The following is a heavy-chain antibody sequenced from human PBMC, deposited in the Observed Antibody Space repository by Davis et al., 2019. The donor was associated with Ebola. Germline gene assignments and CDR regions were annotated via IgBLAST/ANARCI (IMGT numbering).Heavy chain of an antibody. D-gene: IGHD3-16*02. CDR1: GFTFSSYA. CDR2: ISGSGGST. J-gene: IGHJ4*02. V-gene: IGHV3-23*01. CDR3: AKDCDDYIWGSYRQYYFDY. Sequence: PGGSLRLSCAASGFTFSSYAMSWVRQAPGKGLEWVSAISGSGGSTYYADSVKGRFTISRDNSKNTLYLQMNSLRAEDTAVYYCAKDCDDYIWGSYRQYYFDYWGQGTLVTVSS.